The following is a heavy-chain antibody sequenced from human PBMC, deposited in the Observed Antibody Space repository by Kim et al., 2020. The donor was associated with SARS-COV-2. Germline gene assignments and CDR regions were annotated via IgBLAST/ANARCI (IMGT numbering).Heavy chain of an antibody. CDR2: T. J-gene: IGHJ4*02. D-gene: IGHD3-10*01. Sequence: TGYAASVKGRFTISGDASKSIAYLQMNSLKPEDTAVYYCTRVRSGNYGLWYWGQGTLVTVSS. CDR3: TRVRSGNYGLWY. V-gene: IGHV3-49*02.